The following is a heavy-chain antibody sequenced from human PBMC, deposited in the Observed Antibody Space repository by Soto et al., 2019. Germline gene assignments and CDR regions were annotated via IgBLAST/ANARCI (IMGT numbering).Heavy chain of an antibody. CDR2: TYYRSRWYI. CDR3: AGTTSHHWLYMDV. Sequence: QGQLQESGPGLVKPSQTPSVSCAISGDSVSGDSAAWNWVRLSPSRGLEWLARTYYRSRWYIDYAVSVRSRITVNADTSKNQFTLQLTSVTPEDTAISSCAGTTSHHWLYMDVWGRGTTVTVAS. J-gene: IGHJ6*03. D-gene: IGHD1-1*01. V-gene: IGHV6-1*01. CDR1: GDSVSGDSAA.